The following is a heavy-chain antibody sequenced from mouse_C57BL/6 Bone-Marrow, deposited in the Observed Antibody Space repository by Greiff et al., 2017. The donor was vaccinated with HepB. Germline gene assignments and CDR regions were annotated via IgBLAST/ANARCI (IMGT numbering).Heavy chain of an antibody. Sequence: VQLKESGPELVKPGASVKISCKASGYSFTDYNMNWVKQSNGKSLEWIGVINPNYGTTSYNQKFKGKATLTVDQSSSTAYMQLNSLTSEDSAVYYCARWITTVVLHYYAMDYWGQGTSVTVSS. J-gene: IGHJ4*01. D-gene: IGHD1-1*01. V-gene: IGHV1-39*01. CDR3: ARWITTVVLHYYAMDY. CDR1: GYSFTDYN. CDR2: INPNYGTT.